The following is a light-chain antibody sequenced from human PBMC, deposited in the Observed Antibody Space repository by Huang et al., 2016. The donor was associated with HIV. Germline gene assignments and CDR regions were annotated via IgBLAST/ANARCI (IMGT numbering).Light chain of an antibody. CDR2: AAS. CDR1: QSISTY. CDR3: QPTYSPPWT. V-gene: IGKV1-39*01. Sequence: DIQMTQSPSSLSASVGDRVTITCRASQSISTYLNWYQQRPWKAPRLLVYAASSLQSGVPSRVRGGCSGTGFTLTISSLQIEDFATYFCQPTYSPPWTFGQGTKVEIK. J-gene: IGKJ1*01.